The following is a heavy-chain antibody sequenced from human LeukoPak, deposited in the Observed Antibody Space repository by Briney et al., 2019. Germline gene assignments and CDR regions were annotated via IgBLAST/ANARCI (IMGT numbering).Heavy chain of an antibody. CDR1: GFTFSSYW. J-gene: IGHJ6*03. V-gene: IGHV3-74*01. CDR3: ARGKIAADYYYYYMDV. CDR2: INSDGSST. D-gene: IGHD6-13*01. Sequence: GGSLRLSCEPSGFTFSSYWMHWVRQAPGKGLGWVSRINSDGSSTSYADSVKGRFTISRDNANNTLYLQMNSLRAEDTAVYYCARGKIAADYYYYYMDVWGKGTTVTVSS.